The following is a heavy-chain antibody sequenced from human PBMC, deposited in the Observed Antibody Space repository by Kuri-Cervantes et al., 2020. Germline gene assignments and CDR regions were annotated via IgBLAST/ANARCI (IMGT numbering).Heavy chain of an antibody. CDR3: ARDVSREIVVVVAATPGFDY. V-gene: IGHV4-38-2*02. D-gene: IGHD2-15*01. CDR2: IYYSGST. Sequence: SETLSLTCAVSGYSISSGYYWGWIRQPPGKGLEWIEYIYYSGSTYYNPSLKSRVTISVDTSKNQFSLKLSSVTAADTAVYYCARDVSREIVVVVAATPGFDYWGQGTLVTVSS. CDR1: GYSISSGYY. J-gene: IGHJ4*02.